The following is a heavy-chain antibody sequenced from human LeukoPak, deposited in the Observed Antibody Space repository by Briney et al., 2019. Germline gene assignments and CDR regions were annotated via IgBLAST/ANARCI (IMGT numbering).Heavy chain of an antibody. J-gene: IGHJ3*02. V-gene: IGHV1-2*02. Sequence: GASVKVSRKASGYTFTGYHMHWLRQAPGQGLEGMGWIKPNSGGTNYAQKFQGRVTMTRDTSISTAYMELRRLRSDDTAVYYCARGGSGWTEDAFDIWGQGTMVTVSS. CDR1: GYTFTGYH. CDR3: ARGGSGWTEDAFDI. D-gene: IGHD6-19*01. CDR2: IKPNSGGT.